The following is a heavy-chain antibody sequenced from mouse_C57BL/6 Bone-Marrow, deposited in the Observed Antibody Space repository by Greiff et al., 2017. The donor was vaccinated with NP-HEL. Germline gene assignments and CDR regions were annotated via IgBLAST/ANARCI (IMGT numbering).Heavy chain of an antibody. CDR2: ISSGGSYT. CDR1: GFTFSSYG. V-gene: IGHV5-6*01. D-gene: IGHD2-10*01. Sequence: VQLQQSGGDLVKPGGSLKLSCAASGFTFSSYGMSWVRQTPDKRLEWVATISSGGSYTYYPDSVKGRFTISRDNAKNTLYLQMSSLKSEDTAMYYCARTYYPYYFDYWGQGTTLTVSS. J-gene: IGHJ2*01. CDR3: ARTYYPYYFDY.